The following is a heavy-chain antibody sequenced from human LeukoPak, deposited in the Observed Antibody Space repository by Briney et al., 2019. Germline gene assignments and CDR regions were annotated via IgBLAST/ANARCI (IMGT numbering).Heavy chain of an antibody. V-gene: IGHV5-51*01. CDR3: VRLRGELMDGLDF. J-gene: IGHJ4*02. Sequence: GESLKISCKPSGGSFPNYWIAWVRQLPGKGLESMGVIYIDDSDTRYSPTFQGQVTISADKSLNTAYVQWSNLKASDTAMYYCVRLRGELMDGLDFWGQGTLVTVSS. D-gene: IGHD2-8*01. CDR1: GGSFPNYW. CDR2: IYIDDSDT.